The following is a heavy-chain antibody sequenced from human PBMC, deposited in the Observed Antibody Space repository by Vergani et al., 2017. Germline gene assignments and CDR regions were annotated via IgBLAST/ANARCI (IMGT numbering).Heavy chain of an antibody. D-gene: IGHD1-26*01. CDR1: GGTFSSYA. J-gene: IGHJ4*02. CDR2: IIPILGIA. CDR3: ASPSEGSYRLGPFDY. Sequence: QVQLVQSGAEVKKPGSSVKVSCKASGGTFSSYAISWVRQAPGQGLEWMGRIIPILGIANYAQKFQGRVTITADKSTSTAYMELSSLGSEDTAVYYCASPSEGSYRLGPFDYWGQGTLVTVSS. V-gene: IGHV1-69*04.